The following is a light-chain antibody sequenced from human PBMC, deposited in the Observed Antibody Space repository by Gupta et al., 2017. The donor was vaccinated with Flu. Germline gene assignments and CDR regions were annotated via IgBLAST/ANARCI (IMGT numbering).Light chain of an antibody. Sequence: ATRSLSPGGRATISCRASQNVAESLSGYHQQTGEDPSILINDASKRTASSPARVSSSGSGTAFTPIISSLEPADFSVYYCFQRSTNWPFAFGPGTKV. CDR1: QNVAES. CDR3: FQRSTNWPFA. CDR2: DAS. J-gene: IGKJ3*01. V-gene: IGKV3-11*01.